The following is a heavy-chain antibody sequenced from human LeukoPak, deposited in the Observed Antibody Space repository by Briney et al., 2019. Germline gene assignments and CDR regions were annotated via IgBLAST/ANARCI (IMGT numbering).Heavy chain of an antibody. CDR3: ARELPSPNDHHYFDY. CDR1: GYSFTYNY. J-gene: IGHJ4*02. CDR2: IIPIFGTA. Sequence: GASVKVSCKSSGYSFTYNYIYWVRQAPGQGLEWMGGIIPIFGTANYAQKFQGRVTITADKSTSTAYMELSSLRSDDTAVYYCARELPSPNDHHYFDYWGQGTLVTVSS. V-gene: IGHV1-69*06. D-gene: IGHD1-1*01.